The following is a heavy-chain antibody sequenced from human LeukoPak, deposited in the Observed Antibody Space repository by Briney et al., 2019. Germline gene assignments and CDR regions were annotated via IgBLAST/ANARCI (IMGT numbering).Heavy chain of an antibody. Sequence: PWGSLRLSCAASRFIFSNYAMHWVRPAPGKGLDWVAVISYHGSDQYYADSVKGRFTISRDYSKNTLYLQMNSLRTGDTAVYYCARQDCSGGSCYLDYWGQGTLVTVSS. CDR2: ISYHGSDQ. D-gene: IGHD2-15*01. J-gene: IGHJ4*02. CDR3: ARQDCSGGSCYLDY. CDR1: RFIFSNYA. V-gene: IGHV3-30*04.